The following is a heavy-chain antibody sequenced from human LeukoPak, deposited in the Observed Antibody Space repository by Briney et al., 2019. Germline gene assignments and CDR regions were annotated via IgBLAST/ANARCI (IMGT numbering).Heavy chain of an antibody. V-gene: IGHV3-23*01. Sequence: GGSLRLSCAASGFTFSSYAMNWVRQAPGKGLERVSAIGGSSGSTYYADSVKGRFTRSRDNSKNSLYLQMNSLRAEDTALYYSAKSDDSSGYYYGIVYWGQGTLVTVSS. CDR2: IGGSSGST. J-gene: IGHJ4*02. CDR3: AKSDDSSGYYYGIVY. D-gene: IGHD3-22*01. CDR1: GFTFSSYA.